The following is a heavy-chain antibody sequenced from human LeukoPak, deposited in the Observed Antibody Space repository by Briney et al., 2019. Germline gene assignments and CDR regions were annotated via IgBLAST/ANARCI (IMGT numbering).Heavy chain of an antibody. J-gene: IGHJ6*03. CDR2: FDPEDGET. CDR3: AGVYSSLIDYYYYYMDV. V-gene: IGHV1-24*01. Sequence: ASVKVSCKVSGYTLTELSMHWVRQAPGKGLEWMGGFDPEDGETIYAQKFQGRVTMTEDTSTDTAYMELSSLRSEDTAVYYCAGVYSSLIDYYYYYMDVWGKGTTVTVSS. D-gene: IGHD5-18*01. CDR1: GYTLTELS.